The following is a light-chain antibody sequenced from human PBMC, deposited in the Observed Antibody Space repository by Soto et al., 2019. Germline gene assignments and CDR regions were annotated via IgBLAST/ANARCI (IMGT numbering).Light chain of an antibody. CDR3: TSYTSSTTLVV. CDR2: EVS. V-gene: IGLV2-14*01. Sequence: QSVLTQPASVSGSPGQSITISCTGTSSDVGGYHYVSWYQHHPGKAPKLLIYEVSNRPSGVSIRFSGSKSGNTASLTISGLQAEDEADYYCTSYTSSTTLVVFGPGTKVTVL. CDR1: SSDVGGYHY. J-gene: IGLJ1*01.